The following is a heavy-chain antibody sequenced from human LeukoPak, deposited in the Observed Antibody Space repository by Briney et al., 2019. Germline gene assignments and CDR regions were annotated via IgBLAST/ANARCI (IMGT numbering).Heavy chain of an antibody. V-gene: IGHV3-23*01. J-gene: IGHJ4*02. Sequence: PGGSLRLSCAASGFIFNNYWMTWVRQAPGKGLEWVSAISGSGGSTYYADSVKGRFTISRDNPKNTLYLQMNSLRAEDTAVYYCAKVVIAVAGPSFDYWGQGTLVTVSS. CDR2: ISGSGGST. CDR3: AKVVIAVAGPSFDY. D-gene: IGHD6-19*01. CDR1: GFIFNNYW.